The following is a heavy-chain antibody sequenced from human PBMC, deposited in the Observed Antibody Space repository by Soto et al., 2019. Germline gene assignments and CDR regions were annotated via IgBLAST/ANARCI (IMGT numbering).Heavy chain of an antibody. J-gene: IGHJ3*02. V-gene: IGHV3-30-3*01. D-gene: IGHD6-6*01. CDR2: ISYDGNNK. CDR3: ARVRIAARPDGAFDI. Sequence: QVQLVESGGGVVQPGRSLRLSCAASGFTFSSYAMHWVRQAPGKGLEWVAVISYDGNNKYYADSVKGRFTISRDNSKNTLYLQMNSLRADDTAVYYCARVRIAARPDGAFDIWGQGTMVTVSS. CDR1: GFTFSSYA.